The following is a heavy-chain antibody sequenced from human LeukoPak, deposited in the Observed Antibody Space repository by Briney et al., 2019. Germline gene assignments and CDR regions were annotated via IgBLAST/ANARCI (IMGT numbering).Heavy chain of an antibody. CDR2: ISSSSSYI. CDR1: GFTFSSYS. J-gene: IGHJ4*02. Sequence: GGSLRLSCAASGFTFSSYSMNWVRQAPGKGLEWVSSISSSSSYIYYADSVKGRFTISRDNAKNSLYLQMNSLRAEDTAVYHCARALTDRVWSFYYFDYWGQGTLVTVSS. CDR3: ARALTDRVWSFYYFDY. D-gene: IGHD3-9*01. V-gene: IGHV3-21*01.